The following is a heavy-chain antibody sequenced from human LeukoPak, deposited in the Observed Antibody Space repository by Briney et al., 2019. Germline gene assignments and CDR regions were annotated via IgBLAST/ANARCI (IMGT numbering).Heavy chain of an antibody. CDR1: GYTFTSYG. CDR2: ISAYNGNT. V-gene: IGHV1-18*01. Sequence: PRASVKVSCKASGYTFTSYGISWVRQAPGQGLEWMGWISAYNGNTNYAQKLQGRVTMTTDTSTSTAYMELRSLRSDDTAVYYCARLGVYYDFWSGSTYYFDYWGQGTLVTVSS. D-gene: IGHD3-3*01. J-gene: IGHJ4*02. CDR3: ARLGVYYDFWSGSTYYFDY.